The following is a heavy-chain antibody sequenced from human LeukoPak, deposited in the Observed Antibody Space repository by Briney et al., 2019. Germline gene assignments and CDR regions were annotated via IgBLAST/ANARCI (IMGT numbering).Heavy chain of an antibody. CDR1: GFNLNDYY. D-gene: IGHD5-18*01. Sequence: GGSLRLSCETSGFNLNDYYMSWIRQAPGKGLEWIAYMTSYGSGKYSDSAKGRFTISRDAASKSLFLQMNSLRVEDTAVYYCTRDQDAGYALGHWGQGTLVTVTS. J-gene: IGHJ4*02. CDR2: MTSYGSG. V-gene: IGHV3-11*01. CDR3: TRDQDAGYALGH.